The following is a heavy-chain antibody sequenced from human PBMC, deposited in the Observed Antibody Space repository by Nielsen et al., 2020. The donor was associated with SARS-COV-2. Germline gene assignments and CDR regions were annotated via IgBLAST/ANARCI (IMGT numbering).Heavy chain of an antibody. CDR2: INPHNGNT. CDR1: GYSISSST. J-gene: IGHJ6*02. D-gene: IGHD2-15*01. V-gene: IGHV1-18*01. Sequence: ASVKVSCKASGYSISSSTISWVRQAPGQGLEWMGWINPHNGNTNFAQQFQGRVTMTRDTSTSTVYMELSSLRSEDTAVYYCAGSLYCSGGSCYDGMDVWGQGTTVTVSS. CDR3: AGSLYCSGGSCYDGMDV.